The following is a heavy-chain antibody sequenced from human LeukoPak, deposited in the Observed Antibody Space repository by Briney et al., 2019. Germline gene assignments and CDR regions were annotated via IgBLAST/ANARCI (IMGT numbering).Heavy chain of an antibody. CDR1: GFTFSTYA. V-gene: IGHV3-23*01. J-gene: IGHJ4*02. CDR3: AKALTYYDFWSGHYSPFDY. Sequence: PGGSLRLSCAASGFTFSTYAMSWVRQAPGKGLEWVSAISGSGGSTYYADSVKGRFTISRDNSKNTLYLQMNSLRAEDTAVYYCAKALTYYDFWSGHYSPFDYWGQGTLVTVSS. D-gene: IGHD3-3*01. CDR2: ISGSGGST.